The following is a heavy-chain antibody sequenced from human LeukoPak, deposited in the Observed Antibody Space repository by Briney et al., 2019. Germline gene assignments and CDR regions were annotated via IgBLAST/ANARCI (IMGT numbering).Heavy chain of an antibody. Sequence: ASVKVSCKASGGTFSSYAISWVRQAPGQGPEWMGGIIPIFGTANYAQKFQGRVTITADKSTSTAYMELSSLRSEDTAVYYCARGGYCSSTSCYAGSLMDVWGKGTTVTVSS. J-gene: IGHJ6*04. D-gene: IGHD2-2*01. V-gene: IGHV1-69*06. CDR1: GGTFSSYA. CDR3: ARGGYCSSTSCYAGSLMDV. CDR2: IIPIFGTA.